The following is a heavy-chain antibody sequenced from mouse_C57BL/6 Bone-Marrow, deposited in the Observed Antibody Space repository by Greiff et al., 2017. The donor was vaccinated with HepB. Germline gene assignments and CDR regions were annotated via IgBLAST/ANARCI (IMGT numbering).Heavy chain of an antibody. J-gene: IGHJ2*01. CDR1: GYTFTSYW. V-gene: IGHV1-55*01. CDR2: IYPGSGST. Sequence: QVQLQQPGAELVKPGASVKMSCKASGYTFTSYWITWVKQRPGQGLEWIGDIYPGSGSTNYNEKFKSKATLTVDTSSSTAYMQLSSLTSEDSAVYYCARSRDDYDGVGYWGQGTTLTVSS. D-gene: IGHD2-4*01. CDR3: ARSRDDYDGVGY.